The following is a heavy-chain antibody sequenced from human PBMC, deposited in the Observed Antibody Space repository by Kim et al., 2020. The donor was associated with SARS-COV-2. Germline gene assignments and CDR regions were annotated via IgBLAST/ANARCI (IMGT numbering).Heavy chain of an antibody. D-gene: IGHD6-19*01. CDR3: AREAGSGRRYFYYLDV. Sequence: SETLSLTCTVSGGSISSYYWSWIRQPPGKGLEWIGYIYYSGSTNYNPSLKSRVTISVETSKNQFSLKLSSVTVAAAAVSYCAREAGSGRRYFYYLDVWG. CDR2: IYYSGST. CDR1: GGSISSYY. J-gene: IGHJ6*03. V-gene: IGHV4-59*01.